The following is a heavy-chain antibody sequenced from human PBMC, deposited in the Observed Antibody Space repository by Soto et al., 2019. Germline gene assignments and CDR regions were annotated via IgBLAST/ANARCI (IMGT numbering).Heavy chain of an antibody. CDR3: ARGESSGYRN. D-gene: IGHD3-22*01. J-gene: IGHJ4*02. CDR1: GGSFSGYY. CDR2: INHSGST. V-gene: IGHV4-34*01. Sequence: QVQLQQWGAGLLKPSETLSLTCAVYGGSFSGYYWSWIRQPPGKGLEWIGEINHSGSTNYHPSLQSRVTISVDTSKNQSSLKLSSVTAADTAVYYCARGESSGYRNWGQGTLVTVSS.